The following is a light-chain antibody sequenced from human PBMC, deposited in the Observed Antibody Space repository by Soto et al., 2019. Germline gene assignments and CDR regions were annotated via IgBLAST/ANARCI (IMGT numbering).Light chain of an antibody. Sequence: QSALTQPASVSGSPGQSITIPCTGTSSDVGGYNYVSWYQQHPGRAPKLMIYDVTNRPSGVSYRFSGSKSGNTASLTISGLQAEDEADYYCSSYTSSSTLVVFGGGTKLTVL. CDR3: SSYTSSSTLVV. V-gene: IGLV2-14*03. CDR1: SSDVGGYNY. J-gene: IGLJ2*01. CDR2: DVT.